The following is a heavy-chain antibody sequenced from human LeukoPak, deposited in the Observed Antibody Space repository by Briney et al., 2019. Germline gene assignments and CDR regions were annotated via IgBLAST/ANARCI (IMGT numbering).Heavy chain of an antibody. V-gene: IGHV3-48*02. Sequence: GGSLRLSCAASGFTFSSYSMNWVRQAPGKGLEWVSYISSSSTIYYADSVKGRFTISRDNAKNSLYLQMNSLRDEDTAVYYCAREYFGTASYGMDVWGQGTTVTVSS. CDR3: AREYFGTASYGMDV. CDR2: ISSSSTI. J-gene: IGHJ6*02. D-gene: IGHD3-9*01. CDR1: GFTFSSYS.